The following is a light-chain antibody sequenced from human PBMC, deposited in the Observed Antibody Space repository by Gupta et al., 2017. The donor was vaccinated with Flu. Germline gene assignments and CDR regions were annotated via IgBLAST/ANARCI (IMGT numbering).Light chain of an antibody. V-gene: IGKV1-39*01. J-gene: IGKJ1*01. CDR3: QQSYSSPRT. CDR2: GAS. Sequence: DIQMTQSPSTLSASIGDRVTITCRASQSIRTYLNWYQQKPGKAPKVLIYGASSLQLGVPSRFSGSGSGTDFTLTISSLQPEDIATYYCQQSYSSPRTFGQGTTVEI. CDR1: QSIRTY.